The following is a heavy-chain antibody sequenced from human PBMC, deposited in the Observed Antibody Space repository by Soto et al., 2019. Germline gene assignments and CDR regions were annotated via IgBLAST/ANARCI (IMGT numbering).Heavy chain of an antibody. D-gene: IGHD1-26*01. Sequence: QVQLVQSGAEVKKPGASVKVSCKASGYTFTSYGISWVRQAPGQGLEWMGRISAYNGNTNYAQKLQGRVTMTTDTSASTAYVELRRLGSDDTAVYYCARVVGALGHWFDPWGQGTLVTVSS. CDR1: GYTFTSYG. CDR3: ARVVGALGHWFDP. V-gene: IGHV1-18*01. CDR2: ISAYNGNT. J-gene: IGHJ5*02.